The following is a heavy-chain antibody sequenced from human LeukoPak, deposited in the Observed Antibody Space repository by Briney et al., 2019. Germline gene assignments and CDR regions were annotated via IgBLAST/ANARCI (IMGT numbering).Heavy chain of an antibody. CDR1: GFTFNKYA. Sequence: GGSLRLSCAASGFTFNKYAMHWVRQAPGKGLEWVAVVSYLGNDKFYADSVKGRFTISKDNSNNTVYLEINSLRSEDTAVYYCARPLERRLIHYFDFWGPGTLVTVPS. CDR2: VSYLGNDK. CDR3: ARPLERRLIHYFDF. D-gene: IGHD6-25*01. V-gene: IGHV3-30-3*01. J-gene: IGHJ4*01.